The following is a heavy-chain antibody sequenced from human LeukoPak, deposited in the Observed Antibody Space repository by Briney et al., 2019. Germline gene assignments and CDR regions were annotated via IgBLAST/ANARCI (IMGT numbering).Heavy chain of an antibody. V-gene: IGHV3-23*01. J-gene: IGHJ4*02. D-gene: IGHD6-19*01. CDR1: GFTFSSYA. Sequence: GGSLRLSCAASGFTFSSYAMSWVRQAPGKGLEWVSAISGSGGSTYYADSVKGRFTISRDNSKNTLYLQMNSLRAEDTAVYYCAKDRRYPEYSSGWYYFDYWGQGTLVTVSS. CDR2: ISGSGGST. CDR3: AKDRRYPEYSSGWYYFDY.